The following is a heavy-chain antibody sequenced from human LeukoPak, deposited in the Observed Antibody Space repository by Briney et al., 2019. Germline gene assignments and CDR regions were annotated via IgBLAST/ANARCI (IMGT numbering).Heavy chain of an antibody. D-gene: IGHD3-10*01. CDR3: ARGLPSGDYFGSGSLDY. V-gene: IGHV4-34*01. Sequence: SETLSLTCAVYGVSFSGYYWIWIRQPPGKGLEWMGESNHSGSTNYNPSLKSRVTISVDTSKNQFSLKLNSVTAADTAVYYCARGLPSGDYFGSGSLDYWGQGNMVTVSS. J-gene: IGHJ4*02. CDR2: SNHSGST. CDR1: GVSFSGYY.